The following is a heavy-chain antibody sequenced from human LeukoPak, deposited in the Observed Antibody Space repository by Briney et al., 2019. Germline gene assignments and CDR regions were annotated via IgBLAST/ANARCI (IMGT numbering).Heavy chain of an antibody. Sequence: ASETLSLTCTVSGGSISSYYWSWIRQPPGKGLEWIGYIYYSGSTNYNPSLKSRVTISVDTSKNQFSLKLSSVTAADTAVYYCARLRTISAVDYWGQGTLVTVSS. D-gene: IGHD3-9*01. CDR3: ARLRTISAVDY. V-gene: IGHV4-59*08. CDR2: IYYSGST. J-gene: IGHJ4*02. CDR1: GGSISSYY.